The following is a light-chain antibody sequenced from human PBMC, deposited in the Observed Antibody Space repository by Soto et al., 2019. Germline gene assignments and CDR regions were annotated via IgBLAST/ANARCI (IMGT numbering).Light chain of an antibody. J-gene: IGKJ1*01. CDR3: PPDHSYSAA. CDR1: QTISSW. V-gene: IGKV1-5*03. CDR2: KAS. Sequence: MYITHCPATLGGSVWDRVTITCRASQTISSWLAWYQQKPGKAPKLLIYKASTLKSGVPSRFSGSGSGTEFTLTISSLQPDYFATSYCPPDHSYSAAFGQGTKLDI.